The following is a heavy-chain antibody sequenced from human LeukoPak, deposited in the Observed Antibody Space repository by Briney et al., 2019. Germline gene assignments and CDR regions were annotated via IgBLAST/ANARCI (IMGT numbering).Heavy chain of an antibody. CDR2: IGTAGDT. CDR3: ARDFYQNGDYGRAFDY. V-gene: IGHV3-13*01. J-gene: IGHJ4*02. CDR1: GFTFSSYD. Sequence: GGSLRLSCAASGFTFSSYDMHWVRQATGKGLEWVSAIGTAGDTYYPGSVKGRFTISRDNSKNTLYLQMNSLRAEDTAVYYCARDFYQNGDYGRAFDYWGQGTLVTVSS. D-gene: IGHD4-17*01.